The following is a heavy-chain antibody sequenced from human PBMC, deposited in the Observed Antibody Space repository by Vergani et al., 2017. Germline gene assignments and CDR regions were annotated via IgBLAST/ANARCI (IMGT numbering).Heavy chain of an antibody. V-gene: IGHV4-39*01. D-gene: IGHD5/OR15-5a*01. CDR3: ACVNNDAFDI. CDR2: IYYSGST. Sequence: QLQLQESGPGLVKPSETLSLTCTVSGGSISSSSYYWGWIRQPPGTGLEWIGSIYYSGSTYYNPSLKSRVTISVDTSKNQFALKLSSVTAADTAVYYWACVNNDAFDIWGQGTMVTVSS. J-gene: IGHJ3*02. CDR1: GGSISSSSYY.